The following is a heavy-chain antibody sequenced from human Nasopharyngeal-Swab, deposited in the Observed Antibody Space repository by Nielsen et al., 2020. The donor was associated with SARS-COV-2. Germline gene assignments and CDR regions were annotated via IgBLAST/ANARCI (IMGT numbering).Heavy chain of an antibody. V-gene: IGHV3-7*05. Sequence: GGSLTLSCAASGFTFSSYWMSWVRQAPGKGLEWVANIKQDGSEKYYVDSVKGRFTISRDNAKNSLYLQMNSLRAEDTAVYYCARDRRNRRNDYWGQGTLVTVSS. CDR2: IKQDGSEK. CDR1: GFTFSSYW. D-gene: IGHD1-14*01. J-gene: IGHJ4*02. CDR3: ARDRRNRRNDY.